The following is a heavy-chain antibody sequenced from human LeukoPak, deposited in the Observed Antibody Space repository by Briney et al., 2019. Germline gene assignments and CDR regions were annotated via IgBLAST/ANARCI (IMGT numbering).Heavy chain of an antibody. CDR3: ARVRNWNYGHYFDY. CDR2: IIPILGTA. V-gene: IGHV1-69*08. D-gene: IGHD1-7*01. CDR1: GGTFISYT. Sequence: SVKVSCKASGGTFISYTIGGVRQAPGQGGEGMGRIIPILGTANYAQKFQGRVTTTADKSTSTAYMELSSLRSEATAVYYCARVRNWNYGHYFDYSGQGTLLTVSS. J-gene: IGHJ4*02.